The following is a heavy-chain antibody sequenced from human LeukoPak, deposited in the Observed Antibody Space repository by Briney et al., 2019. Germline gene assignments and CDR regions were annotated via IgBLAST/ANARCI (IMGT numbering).Heavy chain of an antibody. V-gene: IGHV1-2*02. CDR1: GYTFTGYY. CDR2: INPNSGGT. J-gene: IGHJ4*02. CDR3: SREDY. Sequence: ASVKVSCKASGYTFTGYYLHWVRQAPGQGLEWVGWINPNSGGTTYQGRVTMTRDTSISTVYMELSRLTSDDTAAYYCSREDYWGQGTLVTVSS.